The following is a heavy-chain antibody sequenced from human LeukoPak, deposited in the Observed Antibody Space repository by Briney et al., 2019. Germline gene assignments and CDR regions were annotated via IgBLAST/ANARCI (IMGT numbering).Heavy chain of an antibody. CDR1: GFTFSKSW. D-gene: IGHD6-19*01. V-gene: IGHV3-7*03. Sequence: PGVSLRLSCAASGFTFSKSWMSWLRQTPEKGLEWVANIKEDGSAKYYVDSVKGRFTISRDNAKNSLYLQMNSLRAKDMALYDCAKDLSSGLPENASRYFDLWGRGTLVTVSS. CDR2: IKEDGSAK. J-gene: IGHJ2*01. CDR3: AKDLSSGLPENASRYFDL.